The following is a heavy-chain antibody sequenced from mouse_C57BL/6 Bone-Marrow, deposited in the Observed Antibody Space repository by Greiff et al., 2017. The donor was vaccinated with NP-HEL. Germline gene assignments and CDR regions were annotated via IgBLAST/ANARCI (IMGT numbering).Heavy chain of an antibody. CDR2: IRSKSNNYAT. D-gene: IGHD1-1*01. CDR1: GFSFNTYA. CDR3: VRHRYYGSSYPYWYFDV. Sequence: EVQLVESGGGLVQPKGSLKLSCAASGFSFNTYAMNWVRQAPGKGLEWVARIRSKSNNYATYYADSVKDRFTISRDDSESMLYLQMNNLKTEDTAMYYCVRHRYYGSSYPYWYFDVWGTGTTVTVSS. V-gene: IGHV10-1*01. J-gene: IGHJ1*03.